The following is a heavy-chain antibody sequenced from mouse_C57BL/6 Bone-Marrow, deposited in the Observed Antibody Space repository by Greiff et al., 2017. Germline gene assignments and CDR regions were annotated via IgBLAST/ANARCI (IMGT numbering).Heavy chain of an antibody. CDR1: GFNFKNTY. CDR2: IDPANGNT. Sequence: VQLQQSVAELVRPGASVKLSCTASGFNFKNTYMHWVKQRPEQGLEWIGRIDPANGNTKYAPKFQGKATLTADTSSNTAYLQLSSLTSEDTAIYYCARWRDYFDYWGQGTTLTVSA. CDR3: ARWRDYFDY. J-gene: IGHJ2*01. V-gene: IGHV14-3*01.